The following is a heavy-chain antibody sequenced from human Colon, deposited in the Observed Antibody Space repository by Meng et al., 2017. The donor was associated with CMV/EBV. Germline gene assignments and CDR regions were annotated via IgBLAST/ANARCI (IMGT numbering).Heavy chain of an antibody. CDR3: GRGRSHGEVDY. D-gene: IGHD4-17*01. Sequence: GSLRLSCTVSGVSMTSYYLNWIRQPPGKGLEWIGNIFYSGTTNYNPSLKSRVIISVDRSKNQFSLNLRSVTAADTAMYYCGRGRSHGEVDYWGQGKLVTVSS. V-gene: IGHV4-59*01. J-gene: IGHJ4*02. CDR1: GVSMTSYY. CDR2: IFYSGTT.